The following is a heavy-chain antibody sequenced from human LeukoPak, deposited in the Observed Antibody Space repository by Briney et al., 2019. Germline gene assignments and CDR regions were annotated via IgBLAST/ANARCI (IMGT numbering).Heavy chain of an antibody. CDR3: ARDQWVGSGSYYSRVWYYYYGMDV. J-gene: IGHJ6*02. V-gene: IGHV4-59*01. CDR1: GGSISSYY. CDR2: IYYSGST. Sequence: SETLSLTCTVSGGSISSYYWSWIRQPPGKGLEWIGYIYYSGSTNYNPSLKSRVTISVDRSKNPFPLKLSTVSAADTAVDYCARDQWVGSGSYYSRVWYYYYGMDVWGQGTTVTVSS. D-gene: IGHD3-10*01.